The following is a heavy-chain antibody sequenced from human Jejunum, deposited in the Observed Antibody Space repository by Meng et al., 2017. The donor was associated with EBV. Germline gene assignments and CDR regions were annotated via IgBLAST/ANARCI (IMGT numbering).Heavy chain of an antibody. D-gene: IGHD1-26*01. V-gene: IGHV3-15*01. J-gene: IGHJ4*02. CDR3: TTTIVGVTKENY. Sequence: VQLVEAGGGLEKPGGSLRLSCAASGFTFSNVWMSWVRQAPGKGLKWVGRIKTKTDGGTTDYAAPVKGRFTISRDDSKNTLYLQMNSLKIEDTAVYYCTTTIVGVTKENYWGQGTLVTVSS. CDR2: IKTKTDGGTT. CDR1: GFTFSNVW.